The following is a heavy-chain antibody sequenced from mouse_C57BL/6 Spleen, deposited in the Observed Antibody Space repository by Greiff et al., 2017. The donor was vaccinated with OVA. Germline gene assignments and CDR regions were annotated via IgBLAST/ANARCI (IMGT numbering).Heavy chain of an antibody. Sequence: QVQLQQPGAELVRPGSSVKLSCKASGYTFTSYWMHWVKQRPIQGLEWIGNIDPSDSETHYNQKFKDKATLTVDKSSSTAYMQLSSLTSEDSAVYYCARRYGYDGAWFAYWGQGTLVTVSA. CDR1: GYTFTSYW. CDR2: IDPSDSET. D-gene: IGHD2-2*01. CDR3: ARRYGYDGAWFAY. V-gene: IGHV1-52*01. J-gene: IGHJ3*01.